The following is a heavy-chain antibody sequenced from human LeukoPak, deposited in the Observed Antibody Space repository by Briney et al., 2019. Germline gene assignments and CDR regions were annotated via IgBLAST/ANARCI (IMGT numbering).Heavy chain of an antibody. Sequence: SETLSLTYTVSGGSISSSSYYWGWIRQPPGKGLEWIGSIYYSGSTYYNPSLKSRVTISVDTSKKQFSLKLSSVTAADTAVYYCARLPGYSYGQTFDYWGQGTLVTVSS. CDR1: GGSISSSSYY. CDR3: ARLPGYSYGQTFDY. D-gene: IGHD5-18*01. CDR2: IYYSGST. J-gene: IGHJ4*02. V-gene: IGHV4-39*01.